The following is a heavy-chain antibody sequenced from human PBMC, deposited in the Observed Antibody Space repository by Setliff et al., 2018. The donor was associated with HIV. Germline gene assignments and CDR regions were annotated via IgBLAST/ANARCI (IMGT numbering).Heavy chain of an antibody. V-gene: IGHV4-4*07. CDR2: MYYNGNT. J-gene: IGHJ4*02. CDR1: GGSISSYY. CDR3: AREIYGGNSRPFDY. D-gene: IGHD4-17*01. Sequence: PSETLSLTCTVSGGSISSYYWSWIRQPAGKGLEWIGRMYYNGNTNYNPSLKSRVTISVDTSKNQLSLKLSSVTAADTAVYYCAREIYGGNSRPFDYWGQGTLVTVSS.